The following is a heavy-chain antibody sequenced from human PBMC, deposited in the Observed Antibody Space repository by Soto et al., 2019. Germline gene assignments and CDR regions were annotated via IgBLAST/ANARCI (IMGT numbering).Heavy chain of an antibody. J-gene: IGHJ4*01. CDR1: GFTFSSYA. Sequence: PGGSVRLSCAASGFTFSSYAMSWVRQAPGKGLEWVSAISGSGGSTYYADSVKGRFTISRDNSKNTLYLQMNSLRAEDTAVYYCASCITMIVVVKDFYYRGQRAPVTVSS. CDR3: ASCITMIVVVKDFYY. CDR2: ISGSGGST. D-gene: IGHD3-22*01. V-gene: IGHV3-23*01.